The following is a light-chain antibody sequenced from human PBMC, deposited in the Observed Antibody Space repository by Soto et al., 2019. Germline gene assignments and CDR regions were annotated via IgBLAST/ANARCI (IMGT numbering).Light chain of an antibody. CDR3: LQHNSYPFT. J-gene: IGKJ3*01. Sequence: DIQMTQSPSSLSASAGDRVTITCRASQGVRSSLDWYQQKPGKAPKRLIYEISSLQRGVRSRFSGSGSGTEFTLTISSRQPEDFETYYCLQHNSYPFTFGHGNQVDIK. CDR1: QGVRSS. V-gene: IGKV1-17*01. CDR2: EIS.